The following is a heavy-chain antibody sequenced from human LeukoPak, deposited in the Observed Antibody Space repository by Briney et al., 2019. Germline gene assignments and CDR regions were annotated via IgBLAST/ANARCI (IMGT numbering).Heavy chain of an antibody. CDR2: ISGSGGST. CDR1: GFTFSSYA. J-gene: IGHJ4*02. CDR3: AKDLTRGGSCYDY. V-gene: IGHV3-23*01. Sequence: GGSLRLSCAASGFTFSSYAMSWVRQAPGKGLEWVSAISGSGGSTYYADSVKGRFTISRGNSKNTLYLQMNSLRAEDTAVYYCAKDLTRGGSCYDYWGQGTLVTVSS. D-gene: IGHD2-15*01.